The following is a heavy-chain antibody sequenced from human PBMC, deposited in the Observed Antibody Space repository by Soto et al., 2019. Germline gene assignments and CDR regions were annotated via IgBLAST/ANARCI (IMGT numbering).Heavy chain of an antibody. CDR1: GGSISSYY. D-gene: IGHD3-9*01. J-gene: IGHJ4*02. CDR3: ARLGILTGYNFDY. CDR2: IYYSGST. V-gene: IGHV4-59*08. Sequence: SETLSLTCTVSGGSISSYYWSWIRQPPGKGLEWIGYIYYSGSTNYNPSLKSRVTISVDTSKNQFSLKLSSVTAADTAVYYCARLGILTGYNFDYWDQGTLVTVSS.